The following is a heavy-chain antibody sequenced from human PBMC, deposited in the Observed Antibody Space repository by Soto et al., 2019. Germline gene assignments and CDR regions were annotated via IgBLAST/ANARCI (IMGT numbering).Heavy chain of an antibody. Sequence: QVQLQESGPRLVKPSQTLSLSCSVSGDSITSGGSYWSWIRQHPGKGLEWIGYIYYSGGTYYNPSLKSRVTISADTSKNQFSLKLTSVTAADTAVYYCARAYGDDEFWGWFDSWGQGTLVTVSS. V-gene: IGHV4-31*03. J-gene: IGHJ5*01. D-gene: IGHD4-17*01. CDR1: GDSITSGGSY. CDR3: ARAYGDDEFWGWFDS. CDR2: IYYSGGT.